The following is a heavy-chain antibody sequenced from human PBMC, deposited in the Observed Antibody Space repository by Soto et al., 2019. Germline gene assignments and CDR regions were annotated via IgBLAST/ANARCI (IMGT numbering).Heavy chain of an antibody. CDR1: CSTISSFY. Sequence: SETLSLTCSVSCSTISSFYWAWIRQPPGKGLEWIGSIYYRGNTNYNPSLKSRVIISVDSSKRQVSLRLSSVTAADTAFYFCTRVGGYYGDYPNFDYWGRGALVTVSS. J-gene: IGHJ4*02. V-gene: IGHV4-59*01. CDR3: TRVGGYYGDYPNFDY. CDR2: IYYRGNT. D-gene: IGHD4-17*01.